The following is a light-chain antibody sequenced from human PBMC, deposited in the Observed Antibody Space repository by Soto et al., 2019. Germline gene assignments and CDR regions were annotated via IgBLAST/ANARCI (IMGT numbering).Light chain of an antibody. CDR2: EVS. J-gene: IGLJ3*02. V-gene: IGLV2-14*01. CDR3: SSYTNNNWV. Sequence: QSALTQPASVSGSPGQSITISCTGTSSDIGAYNSVSWFQQHPVEAPRLMVFEVSSRPSGVSNRFSGSKSGNTASLTISGLQAQDEADYYCSSYTNNNWVFGGGTKLTVL. CDR1: SSDIGAYNS.